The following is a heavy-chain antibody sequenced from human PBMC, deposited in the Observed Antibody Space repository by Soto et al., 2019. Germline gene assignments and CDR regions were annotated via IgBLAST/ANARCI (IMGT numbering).Heavy chain of an antibody. CDR3: ARVPTQVSQCHFFDS. J-gene: IGHJ4*02. V-gene: IGHV4-31*03. CDR1: GGSINRGGYY. D-gene: IGHD2-2*01. Sequence: PSETLSLTCTVSGGSINRGGYYWSWIRQHPGKGLEWIGYIYYSGSTYYSPSLKSRVTISADTSKNQFSLKVNSVTAADTAVYYCARVPTQVSQCHFFDSWGQGILVTVSS. CDR2: IYYSGST.